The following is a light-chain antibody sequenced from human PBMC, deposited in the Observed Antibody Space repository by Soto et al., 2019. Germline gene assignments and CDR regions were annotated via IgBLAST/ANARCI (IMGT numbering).Light chain of an antibody. CDR2: EVS. CDR3: SSYTSSSTYYV. CDR1: SSDVGGYNY. J-gene: IGLJ1*01. Sequence: QSVLPQPASVPGSPGQSITISCTGTSSDVGGYNYVSWYQQHPGKAPKLMIYEVSNRPSGVSNRFSGSKSGNTASLTISGLQAEDEADYYCSSYTSSSTYYVFGTGTKVTVL. V-gene: IGLV2-14*01.